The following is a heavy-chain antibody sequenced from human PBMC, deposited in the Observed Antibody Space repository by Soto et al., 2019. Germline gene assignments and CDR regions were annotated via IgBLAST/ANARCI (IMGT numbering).Heavy chain of an antibody. CDR3: AKDDVAAAGSCDY. CDR2: ISPTSSSY. CDR1: GINITDYA. V-gene: IGHV3-23*01. D-gene: IGHD6-13*01. J-gene: IGHJ4*02. Sequence: PGGSLRLSCAASGINITDYAMSWVRQTPGKRLEWIASISPTSSSYFHAASVGGRFTISRDNSKNTLYLQMNSLRAEDTAVYYCAKDDVAAAGSCDYWGQGTLVTVSS.